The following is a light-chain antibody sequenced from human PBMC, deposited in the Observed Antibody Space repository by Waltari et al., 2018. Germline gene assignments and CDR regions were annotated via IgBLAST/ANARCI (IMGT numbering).Light chain of an antibody. V-gene: IGLV4-69*01. CDR3: QTGGHGTWV. CDR2: VNSDGRH. J-gene: IGLJ3*02. CDR1: SGHSSNI. Sequence: QLVVTQSPSASASLGASVKPTCTLSSGHSSNIIAWLQQQPGKGPRYLMKVNSDGRHSRGAGFPVRFSGSSSGAERDLTMSSLQAEDEADYYCQTGGHGTWVFGGGTKLTVL.